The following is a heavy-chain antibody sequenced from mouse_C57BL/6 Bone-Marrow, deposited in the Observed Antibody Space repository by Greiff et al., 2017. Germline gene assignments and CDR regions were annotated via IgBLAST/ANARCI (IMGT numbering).Heavy chain of an antibody. V-gene: IGHV5-4*03. J-gene: IGHJ4*01. CDR3: ARGPDYAMDY. CDR2: ISDGGSYT. CDR1: GFTFSSYA. Sequence: DVKLVESGGGLVKPGGSLKLSCAASGFTFSSYAMSWVRQTPEKRLEWVATISDGGSYTYYPDNVKGRFTISRDNANNNLYLQMSHLKSEDTAMYYCARGPDYAMDYWGQGTSVTVSS.